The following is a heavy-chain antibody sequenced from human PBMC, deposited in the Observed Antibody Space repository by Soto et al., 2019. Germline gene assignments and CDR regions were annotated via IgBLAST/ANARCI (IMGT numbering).Heavy chain of an antibody. Sequence: GGLLRLSCAASGFILNRFTMHWVRQPPGRGPGWVSLISGDGVKTIYADSVKGRFTISRDNRKNSLYLQMNSLTSEYTAVYYCVKEMSTLFFDYWGQGTRVTVSS. J-gene: IGHJ4*02. V-gene: IGHV3-43*01. D-gene: IGHD3-10*01. CDR2: ISGDGVKT. CDR1: GFILNRFT. CDR3: VKEMSTLFFDY.